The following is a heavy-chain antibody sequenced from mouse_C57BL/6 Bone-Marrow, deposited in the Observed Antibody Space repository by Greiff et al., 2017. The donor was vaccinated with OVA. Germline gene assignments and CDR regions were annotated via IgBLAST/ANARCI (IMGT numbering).Heavy chain of an antibody. CDR2: IDPADGDT. V-gene: IGHV14-2*01. J-gene: IGHJ2*03. D-gene: IGHD1-3*01. CDR3: ARDNVGRRY. CDR1: GFNINDYY. Sequence: EVMLVEPGAELVKPGASVKLSCTASGFNINDYYMHWVKQRPDQGLEWIGRIDPADGDTNYAPKFQGKATITADTSSNTAYLQLSSLTSEDAAVYYCARDNVGRRYWGQGKSLPVTA.